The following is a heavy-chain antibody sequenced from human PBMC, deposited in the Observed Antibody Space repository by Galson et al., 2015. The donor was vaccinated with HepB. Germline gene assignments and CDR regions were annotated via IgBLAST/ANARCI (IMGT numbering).Heavy chain of an antibody. CDR3: ARAPRPYRLAGPGSRYYGMDV. J-gene: IGHJ6*02. Sequence: SLRLSCAASGFTVSSNYMSWVRQAPGKGLEWVSVIYSGGSTYYADSVKGRFTISRHNSKNTLYLQMNSLRAEDTAVYYCARAPRPYRLAGPGSRYYGMDVWGQGTTVTVSS. CDR1: GFTVSSNY. D-gene: IGHD1-26*01. CDR2: IYSGGST. V-gene: IGHV3-53*04.